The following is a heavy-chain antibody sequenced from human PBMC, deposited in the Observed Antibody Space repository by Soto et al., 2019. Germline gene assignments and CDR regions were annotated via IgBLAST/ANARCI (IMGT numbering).Heavy chain of an antibody. Sequence: GGSLRLSCAASGFTFSSYGMHWVRQAPGKGLEWVAVISYDGSNKYYADSVKGRFTISRDNSKNTLYLQMNSLRAEDTAVYYCAKDVPLDSSGSSSPWFDPWGQGTLVTVSS. J-gene: IGHJ5*02. D-gene: IGHD3-22*01. CDR2: ISYDGSNK. V-gene: IGHV3-30*18. CDR3: AKDVPLDSSGSSSPWFDP. CDR1: GFTFSSYG.